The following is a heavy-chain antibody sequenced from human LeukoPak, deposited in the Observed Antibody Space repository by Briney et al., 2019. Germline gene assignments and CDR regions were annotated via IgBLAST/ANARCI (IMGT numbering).Heavy chain of an antibody. Sequence: PSQTLSLTCAASGGSISSGGYSWSWIRQPPGKGLEWIGYIYHSGSTYYNPSLKSRVTISVDRSKNQFSLKLSSVTAADTAVYYCPRGNWGDHYFDYWGQGTLVTVSS. CDR3: PRGNWGDHYFDY. J-gene: IGHJ4*02. CDR2: IYHSGST. CDR1: GGSISSGGYS. V-gene: IGHV4-30-2*01. D-gene: IGHD7-27*01.